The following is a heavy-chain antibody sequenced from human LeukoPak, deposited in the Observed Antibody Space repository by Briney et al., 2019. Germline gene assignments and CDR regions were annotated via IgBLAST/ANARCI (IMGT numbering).Heavy chain of an antibody. V-gene: IGHV4-39*07. CDR1: GGSISSSSYY. Sequence: SETLSLTCTVSGGSISSSSYYWGWIRQPPGKGLEWIGSIYYSGSTYYNPSLKSRVTMSVDTSKNQFSLKLSSVTAADTAVYYCAREDIVVVPAGYYYYYMDVWGKGTTVTVSS. J-gene: IGHJ6*03. CDR2: IYYSGST. D-gene: IGHD2-2*01. CDR3: AREDIVVVPAGYYYYYMDV.